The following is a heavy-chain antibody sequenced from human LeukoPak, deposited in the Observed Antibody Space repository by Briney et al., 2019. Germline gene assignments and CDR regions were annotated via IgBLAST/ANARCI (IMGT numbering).Heavy chain of an antibody. Sequence: PSETLSLTCTVSGGSISSSSYYWGWIRQPPGKGLEWNGSIYYSGSTYYNPSLKSRVTISVDTSKNQFSLKLSSVTAADTAVYYCARLYVYYYYMDVWGKGTTVTVSS. J-gene: IGHJ6*03. CDR3: ARLYVYYYYMDV. V-gene: IGHV4-39*01. D-gene: IGHD3-16*01. CDR1: GGSISSSSYY. CDR2: IYYSGST.